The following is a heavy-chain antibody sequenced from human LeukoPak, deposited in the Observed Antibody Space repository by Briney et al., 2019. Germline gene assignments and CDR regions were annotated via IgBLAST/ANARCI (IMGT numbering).Heavy chain of an antibody. D-gene: IGHD6-19*01. CDR3: AREPTTKIAVTEFDY. J-gene: IGHJ4*02. V-gene: IGHV3-33*01. Sequence: PGRSLRLSCAASGFTFSSYGMHWVRQAPGKGLEWVAVIWYDGSNKYYADSVKGRFTISRDNSKNTLYLQMNSLRAEDTAVYYCAREPTTKIAVTEFDYWGQGALVTVSS. CDR1: GFTFSSYG. CDR2: IWYDGSNK.